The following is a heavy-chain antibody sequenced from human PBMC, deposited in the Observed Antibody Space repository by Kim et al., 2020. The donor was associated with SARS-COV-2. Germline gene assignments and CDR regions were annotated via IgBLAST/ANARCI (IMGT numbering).Heavy chain of an antibody. CDR3: ASHIAVAVHFDY. CDR2: IYYSGST. J-gene: IGHJ4*02. CDR1: GGSVSSGSYY. Sequence: SETLSLTCTVSGGSVSSGSYYWSWIRQPPGKGLEWIGYIYYSGSTNYNPSLKSRVTISVDTSKNQFSLKLSSVTAADTAVYYCASHIAVAVHFDYWGQGT. D-gene: IGHD6-19*01. V-gene: IGHV4-61*01.